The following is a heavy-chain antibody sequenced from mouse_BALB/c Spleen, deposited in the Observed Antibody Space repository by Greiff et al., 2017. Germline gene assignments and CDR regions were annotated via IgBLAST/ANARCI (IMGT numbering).Heavy chain of an antibody. V-gene: IGHV1S56*01. CDR1: GYTFTSYY. D-gene: IGHD2-3*01. Sequence: QVQLKQSGPELVKPGASVKMSCKASGYTFTSYYIHWVKQRPGQGLEWIGWIYPGDGSTKYNEKFKGKTTLTADKSSSTAYMLLSSLTSEDSAIYFCAKIYDGYYWGQGTTLTVSS. CDR3: AKIYDGYY. CDR2: IYPGDGST. J-gene: IGHJ2*01.